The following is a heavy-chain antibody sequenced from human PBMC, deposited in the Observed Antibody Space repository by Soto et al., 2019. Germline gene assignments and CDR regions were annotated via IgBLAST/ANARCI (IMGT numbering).Heavy chain of an antibody. J-gene: IGHJ6*02. V-gene: IGHV3-23*01. D-gene: IGHD3-10*01. CDR3: AKDTSGSGYYYYSMDV. CDR1: GFSFTTYA. Sequence: PGGSLRLSCAASGFSFTTYAMNWVRQAPGKGLEWVSVISRDGYTTYYADSVKGRFTISRDNSKNTLHLQMNSLRAEDTAIYYCAKDTSGSGYYYYSMDVWGQGTAVTVSS. CDR2: ISRDGYTT.